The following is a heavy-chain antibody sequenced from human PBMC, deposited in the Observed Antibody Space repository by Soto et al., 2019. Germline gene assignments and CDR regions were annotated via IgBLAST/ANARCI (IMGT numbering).Heavy chain of an antibody. CDR3: VSQRTTVLTQAYFDY. CDR2: VYYRGRS. V-gene: IGHV4-39*01. J-gene: IGHJ4*02. CDR1: GGSVTNSSYY. Sequence: SETLSLTFTVSGGSVTNSSYYWGWIRQSPGKGLEWIGSVYYRGRSYSKSSVKSRVTISVDTSKNQFSLNFNSVTASDTALYYCVSQRTTVLTQAYFDYWGPGALVTVSS. D-gene: IGHD4-17*01.